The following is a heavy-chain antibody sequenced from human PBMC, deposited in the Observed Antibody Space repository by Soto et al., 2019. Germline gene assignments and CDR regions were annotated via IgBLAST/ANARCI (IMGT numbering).Heavy chain of an antibody. V-gene: IGHV1-2*04. J-gene: IGHJ6*03. CDR1: GYSFTIYY. D-gene: IGHD2-21*01. CDR3: ARNVGVDYYYMDV. Sequence: ASVKVSWKAAGYSFTIYYMHWVRQAPGQGLEWMGIINPNSGGTNYAQKFQGWVTMTRDTSISTAYMELSRLRSDDTAVYYCARNVGVDYYYMDVWGKGTTVTV. CDR2: INPNSGGT.